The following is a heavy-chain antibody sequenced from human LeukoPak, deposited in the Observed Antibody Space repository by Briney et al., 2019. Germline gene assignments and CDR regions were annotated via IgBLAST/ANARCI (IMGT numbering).Heavy chain of an antibody. CDR2: VYPGDSDT. CDR3: ASGSIAARGWFDP. CDR1: GYSFTTYW. V-gene: IGHV5-51*01. J-gene: IGHJ5*02. D-gene: IGHD6-6*01. Sequence: GESLQISCKASGYSFTTYWIGWVRQMPGKGLEWMGIVYPGDSDTRYSPSFQGQVTISADKSINTAYLQWRSLKASDTAMYYCASGSIAARGWFDPWGQGTLVTVSS.